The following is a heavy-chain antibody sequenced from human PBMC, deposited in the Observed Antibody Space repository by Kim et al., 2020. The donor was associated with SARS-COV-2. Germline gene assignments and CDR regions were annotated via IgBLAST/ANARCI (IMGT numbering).Heavy chain of an antibody. Sequence: TNYNPSLKGRVTISVDTSKNQFSLKLSSVTAADTAVYYCAKSIHSYGMDVWGQGTTVTVSS. CDR2: T. V-gene: IGHV4-4*09. J-gene: IGHJ6*02. CDR3: AKSIHSYGMDV.